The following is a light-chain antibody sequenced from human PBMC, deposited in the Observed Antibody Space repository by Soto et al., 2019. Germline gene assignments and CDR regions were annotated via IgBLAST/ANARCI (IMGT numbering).Light chain of an antibody. J-gene: IGKJ2*01. CDR2: KAS. CDR3: QQYNSYSYT. CDR1: QSISSW. Sequence: DIQMTQSPSTLSASVGDRVTITCRASQSISSWLAWYQQKPGKAPKLLIYKASSLESGVPSRFSGSGSGTEFTLTISSLPPDDFATYYCQQYNSYSYTFGKGTKLEIK. V-gene: IGKV1-5*03.